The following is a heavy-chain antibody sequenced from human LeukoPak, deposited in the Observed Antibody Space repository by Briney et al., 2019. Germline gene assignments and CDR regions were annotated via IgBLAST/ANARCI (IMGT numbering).Heavy chain of an antibody. V-gene: IGHV4-30-4*07. Sequence: SQTLSLTCAVSGGSISSGAYSWSWIRQPPGKGLEWIGYIYYSGSTYYNPSLKSRVTMSVDTSKNQFSLKLSSVTAADTAVYYCARIGYSSGWYANKDAFDIWGQGTMVTVSS. J-gene: IGHJ3*02. CDR2: IYYSGST. CDR3: ARIGYSSGWYANKDAFDI. CDR1: GGSISSGAYS. D-gene: IGHD6-19*01.